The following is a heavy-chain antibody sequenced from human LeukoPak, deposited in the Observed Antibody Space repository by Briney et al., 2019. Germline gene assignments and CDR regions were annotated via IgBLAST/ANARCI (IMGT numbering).Heavy chain of an antibody. V-gene: IGHV1-2*02. CDR2: INPNSGGT. CDR3: ARDNRGGYCSGGSCYGGWLDNWFDP. Sequence: GASVKVSCKASGYTFTGYYMHWVRQAPGQGLEWMGWINPNSGGTNYAQKFQGRVTMTRDTSISTAYMELSRLRSDDTAVYYCARDNRGGYCSGGSCYGGWLDNWFDPWGQGTLVTVSS. D-gene: IGHD2-15*01. CDR1: GYTFTGYY. J-gene: IGHJ5*02.